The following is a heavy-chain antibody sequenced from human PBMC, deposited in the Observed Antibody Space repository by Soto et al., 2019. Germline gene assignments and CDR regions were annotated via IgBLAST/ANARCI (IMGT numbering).Heavy chain of an antibody. CDR2: IIPIFGTA. D-gene: IGHD5-18*01. CDR3: ATQGLPNYYYAGMDV. CDR1: GGTFSSYA. V-gene: IGHV1-69*12. J-gene: IGHJ6*02. Sequence: QVQLVQSGAEVKKPGSSVKVSCKASGGTFSSYAISWVRQAPGQGLEWMGGIIPIFGTANYAQKFQGRVTTTVYESTSTAYMELSSLRAEDTAVYYCATQGLPNYYYAGMDVWGQGTTVTVSS.